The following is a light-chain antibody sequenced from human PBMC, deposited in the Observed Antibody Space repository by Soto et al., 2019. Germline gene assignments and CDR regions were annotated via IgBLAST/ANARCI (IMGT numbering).Light chain of an antibody. Sequence: QSALTQPASVSGSPGQSNTISYTGTSSDVGGYNYVSWYQQHPGKAPKLMIYDVSNRPSGVSNRFSGSKSGNTASLTISGLQAEDEADYYCSSYTSSSTLLYVFGTGTKLTVL. CDR2: DVS. CDR3: SSYTSSSTLLYV. CDR1: SSDVGGYNY. J-gene: IGLJ1*01. V-gene: IGLV2-14*01.